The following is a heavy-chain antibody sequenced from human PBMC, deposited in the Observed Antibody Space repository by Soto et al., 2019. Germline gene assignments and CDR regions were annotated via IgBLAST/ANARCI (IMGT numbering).Heavy chain of an antibody. CDR3: ARAPLVIPHITNFREASPGVLDY. V-gene: IGHV1-2*02. Sequence: QVQLVQSGAEVKNPGASLKVSCKTSGYSFIDHYTHWVRQAPGQGLEWMGWFNPNNGATHVAQKFKYRIIMTRDTSIKTAYMELSGLTPDDTAVYYCARAPLVIPHITNFREASPGVLDYWGQGTLVTVSS. CDR1: GYSFIDHY. CDR2: FNPNNGAT. J-gene: IGHJ4*02. D-gene: IGHD2-21*01.